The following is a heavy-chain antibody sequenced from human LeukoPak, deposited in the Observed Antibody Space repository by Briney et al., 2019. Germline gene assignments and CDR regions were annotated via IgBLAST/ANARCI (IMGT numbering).Heavy chain of an antibody. CDR3: ARAMIASGYLYYYYYMDV. D-gene: IGHD3-3*01. CDR2: IKQDGSET. CDR1: GFSLGDYW. Sequence: GGSLRLSCAASGFSLGDYWMNWVRQVPGKGLEWLATIKQDGSETHYLDSVKGRLSISRDNAKNSLYLQMNSLRAEDTAVYYCARAMIASGYLYYYYYMDVWGKGTTVTVSS. V-gene: IGHV3-7*01. J-gene: IGHJ6*03.